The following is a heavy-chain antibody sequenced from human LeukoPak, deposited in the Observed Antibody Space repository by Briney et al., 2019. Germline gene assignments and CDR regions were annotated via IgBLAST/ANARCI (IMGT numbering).Heavy chain of an antibody. CDR3: ARDPGDYNHDWYSDL. Sequence: SETLSLTCTVSGGSLTSYHWMWMRQPAGKGLEWIGRIQTSGNANYNPSLKSRVTMSVDTSKNQFSLSLRSVTAADTAVYFCARDPGDYNHDWYSDLWGRGTLVTVSS. J-gene: IGHJ2*01. V-gene: IGHV4-4*07. CDR2: IQTSGNA. CDR1: GGSLTSYH. D-gene: IGHD4-17*01.